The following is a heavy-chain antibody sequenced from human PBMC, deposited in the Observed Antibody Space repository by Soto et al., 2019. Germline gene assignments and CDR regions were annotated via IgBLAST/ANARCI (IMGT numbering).Heavy chain of an antibody. V-gene: IGHV3-23*01. CDR1: GFTFSSYA. CDR2: ISGSGGST. D-gene: IGHD3-9*01. J-gene: IGHJ4*02. CDR3: AKDLLTGYYPDCHFDY. Sequence: GGSLRLSCAASGFTFSSYAMSWVRQAPGKGLEWVSAISGSGGSTYYADSVKGRFTISRDNSKNTLYLQMNSLRAEDTAVYYCAKDLLTGYYPDCHFDYWGQGTLFTVSS.